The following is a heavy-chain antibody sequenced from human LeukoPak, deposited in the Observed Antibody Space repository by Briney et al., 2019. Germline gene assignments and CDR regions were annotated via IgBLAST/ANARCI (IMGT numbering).Heavy chain of an antibody. Sequence: EASVKVSCKASGYTFTSYGISWVRQAPGQGLEWVGWISAYNANTNYAQKLQGRVTMTTDTSTSTAYMELRSLRSDDTAVYYCARAGGSRYYGSGNFDYWGQGTLVTVSS. CDR1: GYTFTSYG. CDR2: ISAYNANT. D-gene: IGHD3-10*01. CDR3: ARAGGSRYYGSGNFDY. J-gene: IGHJ4*02. V-gene: IGHV1-18*01.